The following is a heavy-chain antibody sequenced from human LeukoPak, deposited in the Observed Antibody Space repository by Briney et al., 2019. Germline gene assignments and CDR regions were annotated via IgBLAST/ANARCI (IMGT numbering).Heavy chain of an antibody. V-gene: IGHV4-38-2*01. J-gene: IGHJ4*02. CDR3: ARRATTDYYFDN. CDR1: GYSISSGYY. CDR2: IFHSGST. Sequence: PSETLSLTCAVSGYSISSGYYWGWIRQPPGKGLGWIGSIFHSGSTYYNPSLKSRDTISVDTSKNQFSVNLRSLTAADTAVYYCARRATTDYYFDNWGQGNLVTVSS. D-gene: IGHD5-12*01.